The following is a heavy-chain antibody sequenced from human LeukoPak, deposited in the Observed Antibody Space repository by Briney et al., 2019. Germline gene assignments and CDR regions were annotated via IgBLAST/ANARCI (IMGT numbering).Heavy chain of an antibody. Sequence: GGSLRLSCAASGFTFSSYEMNWVRQAPGKGLEWVSYISSSGSTIYYADSVKGRFTISRHNAKNSLYLQMNSLRAEDTAVYYCARGQWLAPHFDYWGQGTLVTVSS. CDR2: ISSSGSTI. V-gene: IGHV3-48*03. CDR3: ARGQWLAPHFDY. CDR1: GFTFSSYE. J-gene: IGHJ4*02. D-gene: IGHD6-19*01.